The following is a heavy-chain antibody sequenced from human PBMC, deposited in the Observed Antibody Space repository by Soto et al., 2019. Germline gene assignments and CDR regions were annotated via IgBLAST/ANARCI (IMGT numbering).Heavy chain of an antibody. J-gene: IGHJ4*02. Sequence: QVQLVESGGGVVQPARSLRLSCAASGFTFSSHGFHWVRQAPGKGLEWVAVTWYDGSVEYYADSVKGRFTISRDNSKNPVYLQMDSLRAENTAIYYCARGGMSLSGWGVQANDFDYWGQGTLVTVSS. CDR3: ARGGMSLSGWGVQANDFDY. D-gene: IGHD3-9*01. V-gene: IGHV3-33*01. CDR2: TWYDGSVE. CDR1: GFTFSSHG.